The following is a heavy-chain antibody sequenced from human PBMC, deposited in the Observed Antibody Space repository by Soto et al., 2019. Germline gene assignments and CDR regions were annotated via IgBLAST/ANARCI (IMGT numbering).Heavy chain of an antibody. J-gene: IGHJ5*02. D-gene: IGHD6-19*01. CDR2: ISYDGSNK. CDR1: GFTFSSYG. Sequence: HPGGSLRLSCAASGFTFSSYGMHWVRQAPGKGLEWVAVISYDGSNKYYADSVKGRFTISRDNSKNTLYLQMNSLRAEDTAVYYCAKDAAGERWLARYNWFDPWGQGTLVTVSS. V-gene: IGHV3-30*18. CDR3: AKDAAGERWLARYNWFDP.